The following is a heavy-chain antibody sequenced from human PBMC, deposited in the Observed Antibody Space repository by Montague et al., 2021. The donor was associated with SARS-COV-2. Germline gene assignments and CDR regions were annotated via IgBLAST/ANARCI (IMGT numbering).Heavy chain of an antibody. CDR1: GFSLSTNGVG. Sequence: PALVKPTQTLTLTCTFSGFSLSTNGVGVGWIRQPPGKALEWLALIYWDGDKRYSPSLMSRLTLSRGTSKNQVVLTMTNMNPVDTATYYCAHRREDATLITEWFDHWGQGTMVTVSS. D-gene: IGHD3-16*01. V-gene: IGHV2-5*02. J-gene: IGHJ5*02. CDR2: IYWDGDK. CDR3: AHRREDATLITEWFDH.